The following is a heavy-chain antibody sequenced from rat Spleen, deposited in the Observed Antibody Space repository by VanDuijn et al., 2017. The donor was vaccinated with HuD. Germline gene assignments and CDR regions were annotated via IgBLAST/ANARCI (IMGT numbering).Heavy chain of an antibody. Sequence: EVQLVESGGGLVXXGRXXKLSCAXXXFTXXXYXXXWVXXXPTXXXEXXXSIXXIGGSTYEQDSVQGRFTVSRDNAKNTLYRQMDSLRSEDTATYYCASFNYGGYSDYFDYWGQGVMVTVSS. CDR1: XFTXXXYX. V-gene: IGHV5-25*01. CDR3: ASFNYGGYSDYFDY. J-gene: IGHJ2*01. D-gene: IGHD1-11*01. CDR2: IXXIGGST.